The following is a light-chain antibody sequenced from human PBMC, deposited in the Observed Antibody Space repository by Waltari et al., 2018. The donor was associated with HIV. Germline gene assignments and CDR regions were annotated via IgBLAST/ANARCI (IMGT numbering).Light chain of an antibody. Sequence: SVLTQPPSASGTPGQRVTISCSGSTSHIGSNDVSWYQHLPGAAPKLLIHRNNQRPSGVPDRFSGSTSGTSASLAISGLRSEDEADYYCVAWDDSLRGVVFGGGTKVAAL. CDR3: VAWDDSLRGVV. J-gene: IGLJ2*01. CDR1: TSHIGSND. V-gene: IGLV1-47*01. CDR2: RNN.